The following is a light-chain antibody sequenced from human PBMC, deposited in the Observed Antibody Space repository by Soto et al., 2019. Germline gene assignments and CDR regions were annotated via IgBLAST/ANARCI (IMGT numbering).Light chain of an antibody. CDR3: QQYNNWPPWT. CDR2: GAS. CDR1: QSVTIS. J-gene: IGKJ1*01. Sequence: EIVITQSPATLSVSPGERATLSCRASQSVTISLAWYQQKPGQAPRLLIYGASTRATSIPARFIGSGSGTEFTLTISSLQSEDFAVYYCQQYNNWPPWTFGQGTKVDIK. V-gene: IGKV3-15*01.